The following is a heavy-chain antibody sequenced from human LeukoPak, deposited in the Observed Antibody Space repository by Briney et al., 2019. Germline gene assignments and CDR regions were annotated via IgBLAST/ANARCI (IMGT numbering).Heavy chain of an antibody. V-gene: IGHV1-8*03. CDR1: GYTFTTYD. Sequence: ASVKVSCKASGYTFTTYDISWVRQATGQGLEWMGWMNPNNGNTGYAQKFQGRVTFTRDPSTGTAYMELSSLRSDDTAVYYCARTGDTVVRGDLARIQRKFYYYMDVWGKGTTVIVSS. CDR2: MNPNNGNT. CDR3: ARTGDTVVRGDLARIQRKFYYYMDV. D-gene: IGHD3-10*01. J-gene: IGHJ6*03.